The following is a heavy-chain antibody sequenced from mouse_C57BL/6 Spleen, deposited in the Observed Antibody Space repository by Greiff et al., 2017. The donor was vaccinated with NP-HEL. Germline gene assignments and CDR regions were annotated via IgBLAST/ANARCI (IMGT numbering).Heavy chain of an antibody. CDR3: ARDRNYSKGFDY. V-gene: IGHV5-4*01. CDR2: ISDGGSYT. Sequence: EVKVEESGGGLVKPGGSLKLSCAASGFTFSSYAMSWVRQTPEKRLEWVATISDGGSYTYYPDNVKGRFTISRDNAKNNLYLQMSHLKSEDTAMYYCARDRNYSKGFDYWGQGTTLTVSS. CDR1: GFTFSSYA. D-gene: IGHD2-5*01. J-gene: IGHJ2*01.